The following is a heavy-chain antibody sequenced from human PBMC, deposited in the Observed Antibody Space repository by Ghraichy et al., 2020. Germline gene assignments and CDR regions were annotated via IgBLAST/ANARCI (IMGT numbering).Heavy chain of an antibody. CDR2: IIPILGIA. D-gene: IGHD6-13*01. Sequence: SVKVSCKASGGTFSSYAISWVRQAPGQGLEWMGRIIPILGIANYAQKFQGRVTITAGKSTSTAYMELSSLRSEDTAVYYCATSIAAANPGERLEGYYYYGMDVWGQGTTVTVSS. CDR1: GGTFSSYA. CDR3: ATSIAAANPGERLEGYYYYGMDV. J-gene: IGHJ6*02. V-gene: IGHV1-69*04.